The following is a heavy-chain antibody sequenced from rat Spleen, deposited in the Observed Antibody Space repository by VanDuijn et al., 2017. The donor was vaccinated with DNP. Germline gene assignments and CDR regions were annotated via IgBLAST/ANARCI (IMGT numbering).Heavy chain of an antibody. CDR3: ARGSTSIYWYFDF. CDR2: ISYDGGIT. Sequence: EVQLVESGGGLVQPGRSLKLSCAASGITFSNSGMHWIRQAPTKGLEWVAYISYDGGITNYGDSVKGRFTISRDDAKSGLYLQMNSLKSEDTATYYCARGSTSIYWYFDFWGPGTMVTVSS. V-gene: IGHV5-19*01. D-gene: IGHD3-1*01. J-gene: IGHJ1*01. CDR1: GITFSNSG.